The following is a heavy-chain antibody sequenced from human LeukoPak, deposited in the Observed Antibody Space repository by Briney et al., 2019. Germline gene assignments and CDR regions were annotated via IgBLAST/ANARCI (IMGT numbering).Heavy chain of an antibody. D-gene: IGHD3-22*01. CDR2: ISGSGGTT. Sequence: GGTLRLSCAASGFTFSSYGMSWVRQAPGKGLEWVSSISGSGGTTSYADFVKGRFTISRDNSKNTVYLQMNSLRVEDTAVYYCAKLLSQFDSSGYYYFEYWGQGTLVTVSS. CDR3: AKLLSQFDSSGYYYFEY. J-gene: IGHJ4*02. V-gene: IGHV3-23*01. CDR1: GFTFSSYG.